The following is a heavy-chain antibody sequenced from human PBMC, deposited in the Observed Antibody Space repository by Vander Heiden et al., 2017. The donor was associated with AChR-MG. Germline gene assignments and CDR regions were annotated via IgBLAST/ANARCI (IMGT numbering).Heavy chain of an antibody. V-gene: IGHV3-23*01. CDR3: AKGSRASCGGVDCYYFDS. D-gene: IGHD2-21*01. J-gene: IGHJ4*02. Sequence: EVLSLESGGDLVQPAGSLRLPCAASGLPFNNHAMNWGRQDPVRGLVWISSIIGTGINTYYRDSVRGRFTISRDNSKNTLYLQMNSLRVDDTAVYYCAKGSRASCGGVDCYYFDSWGQGTRVTVSS. CDR2: IIGTGINT. CDR1: GLPFNNHA.